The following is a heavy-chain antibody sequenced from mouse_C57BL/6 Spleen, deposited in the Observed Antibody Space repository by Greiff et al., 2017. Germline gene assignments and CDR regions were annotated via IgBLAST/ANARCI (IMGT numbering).Heavy chain of an antibody. CDR2: IDPETGCT. J-gene: IGHJ2*01. Sequence: VQLQQSGAELVRPGASVTLSCKASGYTFTDYEMHWVKQTPVHGLEWIGAIDPETGCTAYNQKFKGKAILTADKSSSTAYMELRSLTSEDSAVYYCTRTAFDYWGQGTTLTVSS. CDR3: TRTAFDY. V-gene: IGHV1-15*01. CDR1: GYTFTDYE.